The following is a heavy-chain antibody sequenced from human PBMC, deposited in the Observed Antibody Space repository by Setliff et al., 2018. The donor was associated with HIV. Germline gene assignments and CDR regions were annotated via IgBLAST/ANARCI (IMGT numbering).Heavy chain of an antibody. D-gene: IGHD7-27*01. V-gene: IGHV4-39*01. CDR2: IFNSGSS. CDR1: GGSISNNDYY. CDR3: ARHPLTDWYFDL. Sequence: KPSETLSLTCSVSGGSISNNDYYWGWIRQSPGKGLEWIGTIFNSGSSYYNPSLESRVTISVDTSQNQFSLRLRSVTAADTAVYYCARHPLTDWYFDLWAVAPWSPSPQ. J-gene: IGHJ2*01.